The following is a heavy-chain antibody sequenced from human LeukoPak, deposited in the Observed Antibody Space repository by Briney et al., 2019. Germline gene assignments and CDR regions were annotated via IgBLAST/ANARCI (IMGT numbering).Heavy chain of an antibody. D-gene: IGHD3-22*01. J-gene: IGHJ3*02. CDR3: ATDPRGSGYYAFDI. CDR2: FDPEDGET. Sequence: ASVKVSCKASGYTFTGYYMHWVRQAPGKGLEWMGGFDPEDGETIYAQKFQGRVTMTEDTSTDTAYMELSSLRSEDTAVYYCATDPRGSGYYAFDIWGQGTMVTVSS. V-gene: IGHV1-24*01. CDR1: GYTFTGYY.